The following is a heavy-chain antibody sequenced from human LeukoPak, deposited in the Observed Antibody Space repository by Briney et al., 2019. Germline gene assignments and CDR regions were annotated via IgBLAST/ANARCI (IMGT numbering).Heavy chain of an antibody. CDR2: ISAYNGNT. D-gene: IGHD3-10*01. V-gene: IGHV1-18*01. CDR3: ARDVSEGFGERVIDAFDI. J-gene: IGHJ3*02. Sequence: AVKVACKGSGYTFIEYNIAVVRQAPGHGIEWMGWISAYNGNTNYAQRLQGRVTMTTDTSTRTAYMELRSLRSDDTAIYYCARDVSEGFGERVIDAFDIWGQGTMVTVSS. CDR1: GYTFIEYN.